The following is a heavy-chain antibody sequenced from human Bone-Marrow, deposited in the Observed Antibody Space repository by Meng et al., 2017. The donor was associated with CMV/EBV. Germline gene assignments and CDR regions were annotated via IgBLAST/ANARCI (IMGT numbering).Heavy chain of an antibody. D-gene: IGHD4-17*01. J-gene: IGHJ6*02. V-gene: IGHV1-69*05. CDR2: IIPIFGTA. Sequence: SVKVSCKASGGTFSSYAISWVRQAPGQGLEWMGGIIPIFGTANYAQKFQGRVTMTTDTSTSTAYMELRSLRSDDTAVYYCARVRYGDYYGMDVWGQGTTVTVSS. CDR3: ARVRYGDYYGMDV. CDR1: GGTFSSYA.